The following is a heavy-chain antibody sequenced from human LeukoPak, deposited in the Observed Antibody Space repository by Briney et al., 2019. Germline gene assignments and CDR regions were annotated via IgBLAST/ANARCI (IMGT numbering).Heavy chain of an antibody. V-gene: IGHV5-51*01. CDR1: GPSFTSYW. CDR2: IYPGDSDT. CDR3: ARRASGWYFDY. Sequence: GESLKISCQGSGPSFTSYWTGWVRQLPGKGLEWMGIIYPGDSDTRYSPSFQGQVTISVDKSISTAYLQWSSLKASDTAMYYCARRASGWYFDYWGQGTLVTVSS. D-gene: IGHD6-19*01. J-gene: IGHJ4*02.